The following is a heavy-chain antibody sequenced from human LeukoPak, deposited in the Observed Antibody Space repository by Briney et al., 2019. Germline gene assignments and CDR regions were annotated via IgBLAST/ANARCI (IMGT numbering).Heavy chain of an antibody. CDR3: ARDQGSARYSLLDY. Sequence: GGSLRLSCAASGFTFSNYWMSWVRQAPGKGLEWVANIKQDGSQKYYVDSVKGRFTISRDDAKNSLYLQMNSLRAEDTAVYYCARDQGSARYSLLDYWGQGTLVTVSS. D-gene: IGHD3-9*01. J-gene: IGHJ4*02. CDR1: GFTFSNYW. V-gene: IGHV3-7*01. CDR2: IKQDGSQK.